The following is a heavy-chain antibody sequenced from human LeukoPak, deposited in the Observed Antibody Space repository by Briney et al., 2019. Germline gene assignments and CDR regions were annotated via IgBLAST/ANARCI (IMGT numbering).Heavy chain of an antibody. J-gene: IGHJ4*02. CDR3: ARSPAYSSGRYDY. CDR1: AVSISSYY. CDR2: IYTSGRT. V-gene: IGHV4-4*07. D-gene: IGHD6-19*01. Sequence: SETLSLTCTVSAVSISSYYWSWLRQPAGKGLEWIGRIYTSGRTNYNPSLKSRVTMSVDTSKNQFSLKLSSVTAADTAVYYCARSPAYSSGRYDYWGQGTLVTVSS.